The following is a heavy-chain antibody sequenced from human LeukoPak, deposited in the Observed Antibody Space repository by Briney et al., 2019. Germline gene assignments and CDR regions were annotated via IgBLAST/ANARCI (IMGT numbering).Heavy chain of an antibody. Sequence: GGSLRLSCAASGFTFSSYWMHWVRQAPGKGLVWVSRINSDGSSTSYADSVKGRFTISRDNSKNTLYLQMNSLRAEDTAVYYCARKPALGVGDYWGQGTLVTVSS. CDR3: ARKPALGVGDY. D-gene: IGHD2-15*01. CDR2: INSDGSST. CDR1: GFTFSSYW. V-gene: IGHV3-74*01. J-gene: IGHJ4*02.